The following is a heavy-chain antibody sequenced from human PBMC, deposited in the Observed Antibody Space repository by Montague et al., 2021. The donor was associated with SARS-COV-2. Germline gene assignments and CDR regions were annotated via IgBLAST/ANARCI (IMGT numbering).Heavy chain of an antibody. D-gene: IGHD3-9*01. CDR1: GGSVISDTYF. V-gene: IGHV4-61*01. Sequence: SETLSLTCTVSGGSVISDTYFWSWIRQPPGKGLEWIAYIYDSDTTNNNPSFWSRVSMSSDRSKNQFSLKLTSVTPADTAVYYCARAANILSGFYNHPFEYWGLGILVTVSS. CDR3: ARAANILSGFYNHPFEY. CDR2: IYDSDTT. J-gene: IGHJ4*02.